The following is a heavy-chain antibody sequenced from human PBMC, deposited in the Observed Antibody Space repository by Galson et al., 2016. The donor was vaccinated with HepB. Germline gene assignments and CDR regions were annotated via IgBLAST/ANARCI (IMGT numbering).Heavy chain of an antibody. CDR3: AIDPSQWHDLLFGN. Sequence: SLRLSCAAPGFTFSSYGMHWVRQAPGKGLEWVSTICGRCGDMDYADSVKGRFTISRDDSKNTLYLHMNSLRVEDTAIYYCAIDPSQWHDLLFGNWAQGTLVTVSA. J-gene: IGHJ4*02. CDR1: GFTFSSYG. V-gene: IGHV3-23*01. D-gene: IGHD6-19*01. CDR2: ICGRCGDM.